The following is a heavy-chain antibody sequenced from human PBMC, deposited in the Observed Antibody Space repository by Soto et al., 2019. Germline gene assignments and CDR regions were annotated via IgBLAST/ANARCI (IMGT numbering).Heavy chain of an antibody. CDR2: IYYSGTT. D-gene: IGHD6-13*01. J-gene: IGHJ6*02. CDR3: ARDDRQLVPLGGYYYYAMDV. CDR1: GGSISSGACY. V-gene: IGHV4-31*03. Sequence: SETLSLTCTVSGGSISSGACYWSRIRQHPGKGLEWIGYIYYSGTTYYNPSLTSRVTMLVDTSKNQFSLKLCSVTAADTAVYYCARDDRQLVPLGGYYYYAMDVWGQGTTVTVS.